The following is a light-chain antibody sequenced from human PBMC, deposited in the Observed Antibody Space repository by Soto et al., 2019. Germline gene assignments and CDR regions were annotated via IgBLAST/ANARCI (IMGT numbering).Light chain of an antibody. CDR3: SSYTTSTTQV. J-gene: IGLJ2*01. CDR1: SSDVGSYNY. Sequence: QSVLTQPASVSGSPGQSITISCTGTSSDVGSYNYVSWYQQHTGKAPKLMIYEVRNRPSGVSDRFSGSKSGKTASLTIFGLQAEDEADYYCSSYTTSTTQVFGGGTKVTVL. V-gene: IGLV2-14*01. CDR2: EVR.